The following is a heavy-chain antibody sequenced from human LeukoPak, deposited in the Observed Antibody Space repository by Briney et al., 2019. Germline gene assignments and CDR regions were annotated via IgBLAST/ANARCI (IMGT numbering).Heavy chain of an antibody. CDR1: GFTFSSYG. Sequence: GGSLRLSCAASGFTFSSYGMHWVRQAPGKGLEWVAVIWYDGSNKYYADSVKGRFTISRDNSKNTLYLQMNSLRAEDTAVYYCARDDIAAATDAFDIWGQGTMVTVPS. CDR2: IWYDGSNK. V-gene: IGHV3-33*01. D-gene: IGHD6-13*01. J-gene: IGHJ3*02. CDR3: ARDDIAAATDAFDI.